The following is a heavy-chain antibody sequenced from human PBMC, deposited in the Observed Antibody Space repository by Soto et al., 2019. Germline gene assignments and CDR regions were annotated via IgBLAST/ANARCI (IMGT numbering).Heavy chain of an antibody. CDR1: GGTFSSYA. CDR2: IIPIFGTA. D-gene: IGHD5-18*01. CDR3: ASQEYSYGYRGYYYYGMDV. V-gene: IGHV1-69*12. Sequence: QVQLVQSGAEVKKPGSSVKVSCKASGGTFSSYAISWVRQAPGQGLEWMGGIIPIFGTANYAQKFQGRVTITADESTSIAYMELSSLRSEDTAVYYCASQEYSYGYRGYYYYGMDVWGQGTTVTVSS. J-gene: IGHJ6*02.